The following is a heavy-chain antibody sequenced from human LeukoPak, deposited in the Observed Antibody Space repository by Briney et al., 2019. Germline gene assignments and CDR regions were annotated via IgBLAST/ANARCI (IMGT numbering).Heavy chain of an antibody. CDR1: GGSISSSNW. D-gene: IGHD6-19*01. CDR2: IYHSGST. Sequence: SGTLSLTCAVSGGSISSSNWWSWVRQPPGKGLEWIGEIYHSGSTNYNPSLKSRATISVDKSKNQFSLKLSSVTAADTAVYYCARAKSSGPLDYWGQGTLVTVSS. J-gene: IGHJ4*02. CDR3: ARAKSSGPLDY. V-gene: IGHV4-4*02.